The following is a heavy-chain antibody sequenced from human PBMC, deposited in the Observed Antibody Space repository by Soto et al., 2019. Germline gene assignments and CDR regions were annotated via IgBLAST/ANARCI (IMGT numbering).Heavy chain of an antibody. J-gene: IGHJ4*02. V-gene: IGHV1-69*01. Sequence: QVQLVQSGAEVKKPGSSVKVSCKASGGTFSSYAISWVRQAPGQGLEWMGGIIPIFGTANYAQKFQGRVTITADDSTSTADMELSSLRSEDTAVYYCARDRRYDSSGYYSFFDYWGQGTLVTVSS. D-gene: IGHD3-22*01. CDR1: GGTFSSYA. CDR2: IIPIFGTA. CDR3: ARDRRYDSSGYYSFFDY.